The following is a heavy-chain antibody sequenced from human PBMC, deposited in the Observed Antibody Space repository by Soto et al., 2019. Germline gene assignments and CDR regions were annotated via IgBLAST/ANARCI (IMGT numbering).Heavy chain of an antibody. Sequence: DSLKVSCKASGYTFTSYGISWVRQAPGQGLEWMGWISAYNGNTNYAQKLQGRVTMTTDTSTSTAYMELRSLRSDDTAVYYCARDPSEMGTDYCGQGTLVTVYS. CDR2: ISAYNGNT. CDR1: GYTFTSYG. J-gene: IGHJ4*02. V-gene: IGHV1-18*04. D-gene: IGHD1-1*01. CDR3: ARDPSEMGTDY.